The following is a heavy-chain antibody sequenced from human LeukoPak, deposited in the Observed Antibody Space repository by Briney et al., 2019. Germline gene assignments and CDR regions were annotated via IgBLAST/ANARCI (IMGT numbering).Heavy chain of an antibody. CDR3: ARVRKYSGYYSWYFDL. CDR2: IGTAGDT. J-gene: IGHJ2*01. CDR1: GFTFSSYD. Sequence: GGSLRLSCAASGFTFSSYDMHWVRQATGKGLEWVSAIGTAGDTYYPGSVKGRFTISRENAKNSSYLQMNSLRAGDTAVYYCARVRKYSGYYSWYFDLWGRGTLVTVSS. V-gene: IGHV3-13*01. D-gene: IGHD5-12*01.